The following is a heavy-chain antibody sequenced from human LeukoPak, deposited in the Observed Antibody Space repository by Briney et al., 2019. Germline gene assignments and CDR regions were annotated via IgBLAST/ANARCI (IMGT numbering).Heavy chain of an antibody. CDR3: ARGIGTDY. Sequence: GGSLRLSCAASGFTFSNYAMSWVRQAPGKGLEWVSAISGRVGSTHYADSVKGRFTISRDNAKNSLYLQMNSLRAEDTAVYYCARGIGTDYWGQGTLVTVSA. CDR1: GFTFSNYA. J-gene: IGHJ4*02. V-gene: IGHV3-23*01. D-gene: IGHD1-1*01. CDR2: ISGRVGST.